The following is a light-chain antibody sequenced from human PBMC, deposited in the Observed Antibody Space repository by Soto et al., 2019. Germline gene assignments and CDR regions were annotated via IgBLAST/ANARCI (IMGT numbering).Light chain of an antibody. CDR1: QSVSSN. J-gene: IGKJ1*01. V-gene: IGKV3-15*01. CDR3: QHYNNWPRT. Sequence: EIVMTQSPATLSVFPGERAALSCRASQSVSSNLAWYQQKPGQAPRLLIYGASTRATGIPVRFSGSGSGTEFTLTISSLQSEDFAVYYCQHYNNWPRTFGQGTKVEIK. CDR2: GAS.